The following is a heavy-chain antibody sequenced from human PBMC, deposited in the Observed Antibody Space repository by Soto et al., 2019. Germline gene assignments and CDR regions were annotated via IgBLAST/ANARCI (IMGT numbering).Heavy chain of an antibody. D-gene: IGHD5-18*01. CDR1: GFTFGDYA. Sequence: GGSLRLSCTASGFTFGDYAMSWFRQAPGKGLEWVGFIRSKAYGGTTEYAASVKGRFTISRDDSKSIAYLQMNSLKTEDTAVYYCTRDGGRYSYGYVGPFDIWGQGTMVTVSS. J-gene: IGHJ3*02. CDR3: TRDGGRYSYGYVGPFDI. V-gene: IGHV3-49*03. CDR2: IRSKAYGGTT.